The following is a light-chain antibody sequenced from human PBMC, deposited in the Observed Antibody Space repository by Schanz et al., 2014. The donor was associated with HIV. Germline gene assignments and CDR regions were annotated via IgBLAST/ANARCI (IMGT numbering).Light chain of an antibody. J-gene: IGKJ2*01. CDR1: QVISNF. V-gene: IGKV1-27*01. CDR2: DAF. CDR3: QKYDSAPHT. Sequence: DIQLTQSPSFLSASVGDRVTITCRASQVISNFLAWYQQKPGQAPNLLIYDAFTLQSGVPSRFSGSGSGTDFTLTISSLQPEDVASYYCQKYDSAPHTFGLGTKLEIK.